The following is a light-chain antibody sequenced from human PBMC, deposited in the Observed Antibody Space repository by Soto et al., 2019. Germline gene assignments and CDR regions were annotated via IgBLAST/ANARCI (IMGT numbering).Light chain of an antibody. V-gene: IGLV2-14*01. CDR1: ISDVGGYNY. J-gene: IGLJ1*01. CDR3: CSFTSGNTAYV. Sequence: LAQPGSVCGSPGQSITISCTGTISDVGGYNYVSWYQQHPGKAPKLMIYEVTNRPSGVSTRFYGSKSGNKASLTISGLQAEGEADYYCCSFTSGNTAYVFGTGTKVTVL. CDR2: EVT.